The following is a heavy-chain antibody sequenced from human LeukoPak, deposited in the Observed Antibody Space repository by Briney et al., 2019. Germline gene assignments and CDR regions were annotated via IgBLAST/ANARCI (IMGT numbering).Heavy chain of an antibody. CDR2: FDPEDGET. Sequence: SVKVSCKVSGYTLNELSMHWLRQAPAKGLEWMGGFDPEDGETIYAHKFQGRVTMTEDTSTDTAYMELSSLRSEDTAVYYCATDPVSNHDYGDTHAFDIWGQGTMVTVSS. CDR3: ATDPVSNHDYGDTHAFDI. D-gene: IGHD4-17*01. CDR1: GYTLNELS. V-gene: IGHV1-24*01. J-gene: IGHJ3*02.